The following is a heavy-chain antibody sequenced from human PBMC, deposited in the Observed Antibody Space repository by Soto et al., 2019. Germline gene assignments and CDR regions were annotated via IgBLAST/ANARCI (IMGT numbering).Heavy chain of an antibody. CDR2: ISGFNGQT. V-gene: IGHV1-18*01. Sequence: QVQLVQSGPEVKKPGASVKVSCKASGNTFASHGFSWVRQAPGQGREWMGWISGFNGQTNYALKFQGRVTLTTDTSTSTAYMEMRSLRSDVPAVYFCARVDPRGVAVVRDYWGQGTLVTVSS. J-gene: IGHJ4*02. CDR3: ARVDPRGVAVVRDY. CDR1: GNTFASHG. D-gene: IGHD3-10*01.